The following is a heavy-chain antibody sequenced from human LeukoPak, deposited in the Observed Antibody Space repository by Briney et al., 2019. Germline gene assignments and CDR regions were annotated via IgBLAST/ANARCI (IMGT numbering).Heavy chain of an antibody. V-gene: IGHV1-18*01. D-gene: IGHD2-2*01. CDR3: AKGLEYQLLVGYDYYGMDV. CDR2: ISAYNGNT. Sequence: GASVKVSCKASGYTFTSYGISWVRQAPGQGLEWMGWISAYNGNTNYAQKLQGRVTMTTDTSTSTAYMELRSLRSDDTAIYYCAKGLEYQLLVGYDYYGMDVWGQGTTVTVSS. CDR1: GYTFTSYG. J-gene: IGHJ6*02.